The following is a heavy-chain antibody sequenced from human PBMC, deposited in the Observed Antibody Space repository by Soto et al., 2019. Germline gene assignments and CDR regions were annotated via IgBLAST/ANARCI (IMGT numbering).Heavy chain of an antibody. V-gene: IGHV1-2*02. J-gene: IGHJ5*02. D-gene: IGHD1-1*01. CDR1: RYIFTAYL. Sequence: QVQLVQSGAEVKKPGASVKVSCKAPRYIFTAYLMHWVRQAHGQGLEWMGWINPNNGATHYGQSFQGRITMTRDTSISTAYMELSSLRSDDTAVYYCASHDPGARFDPWGQGTLVIVSS. CDR3: ASHDPGARFDP. CDR2: INPNNGAT.